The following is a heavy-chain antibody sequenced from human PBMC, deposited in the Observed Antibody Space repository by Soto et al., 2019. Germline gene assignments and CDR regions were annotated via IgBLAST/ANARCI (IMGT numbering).Heavy chain of an antibody. D-gene: IGHD1-1*01. CDR2: ISYSGFT. Sequence: QVQLQESGPGLVKTSQTLSLTCTVSGGSISSGLYYWTWIRQHPGKGLEWIGYISYSGFTYFNPSLESRVTXSXXXSXXQLSLKVTSITAADTAVYYCARSYTTTAEANWFDPWGQGTLVTVSS. CDR1: GGSISSGLYY. J-gene: IGHJ5*02. V-gene: IGHV4-31*03. CDR3: ARSYTTTAEANWFDP.